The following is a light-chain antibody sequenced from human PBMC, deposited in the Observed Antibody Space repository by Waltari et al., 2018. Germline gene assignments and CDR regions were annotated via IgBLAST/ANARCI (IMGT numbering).Light chain of an antibody. Sequence: TQSPATLSVSPGEGATLYCRASQSIDTHLAWYQQKPGQAPRLLIFHASTRAAGIPHRFSGSGSGTEFALTISNLQSEDFAVYFCQHYHNWLTFGGGTKVEI. CDR1: QSIDTH. CDR3: QHYHNWLT. V-gene: IGKV3-15*01. J-gene: IGKJ4*01. CDR2: HAS.